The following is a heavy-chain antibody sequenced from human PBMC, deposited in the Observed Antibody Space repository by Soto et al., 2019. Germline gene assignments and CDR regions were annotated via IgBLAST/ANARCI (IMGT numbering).Heavy chain of an antibody. V-gene: IGHV4-34*01. CDR1: GGSFSGYY. Sequence: SETLSLTCAVYGGSFSGYYWSWIRQPPGKGLEWIGEINHSGSTNYSPSLKSRVTISVDTSKNQFSLKLSSVTAADTAVYYCARATLAIATKDFAYWGQGTLVTVS. J-gene: IGHJ4*02. CDR2: INHSGST. D-gene: IGHD6-13*01. CDR3: ARATLAIATKDFAY.